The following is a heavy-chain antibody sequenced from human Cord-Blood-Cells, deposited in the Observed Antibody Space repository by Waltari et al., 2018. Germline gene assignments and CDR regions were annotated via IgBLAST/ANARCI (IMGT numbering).Heavy chain of an antibody. D-gene: IGHD1-26*01. CDR1: GGSISSYY. CDR3: ARLVSGSYYYYYYYMDV. CDR2: IYYSGST. V-gene: IGHV4-59*01. J-gene: IGHJ6*03. Sequence: QVQLQESGPGLVKPSETLSLTCTVSGGSISSYYWSWIRQPPGKGLEWIGYIYYSGSTNYNPSLKSRVTISVDTSKNQFSLKLSSMTAADTAVYYCARLVSGSYYYYYYYMDVWGKGTTVTVSS.